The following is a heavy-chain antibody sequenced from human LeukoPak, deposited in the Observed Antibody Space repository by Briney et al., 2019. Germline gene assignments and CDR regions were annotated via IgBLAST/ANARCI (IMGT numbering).Heavy chain of an antibody. CDR2: IYTSGST. CDR3: AMFSQSRRGNGSVKEE. V-gene: IGHV4-4*07. D-gene: IGHD3-10*01. CDR1: GGSISSYY. J-gene: IGHJ4*02. Sequence: SETLSLTCTVSGGSISSYYWSWIRQPAGKGLEWIGRIYTSGSTNYNPSLKSRVTMSVDTSKNQFSLKLSSVTAADTAVYYCAMFSQSRRGNGSVKEEWGQGTLVTVSS.